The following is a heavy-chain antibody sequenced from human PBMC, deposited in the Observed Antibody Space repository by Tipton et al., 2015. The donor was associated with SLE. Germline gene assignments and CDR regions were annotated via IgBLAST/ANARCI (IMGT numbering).Heavy chain of an antibody. D-gene: IGHD3-22*01. CDR1: GLNFSNYA. CDR3: AIGDYDSILDA. V-gene: IGHV3-48*03. J-gene: IGHJ6*04. Sequence: SLRLSCAASGLNFSNYAMNWVRQAPGKGMEWVSYISTSSSIIYYADSVKGRFTISRDNAKNSLYLQMNSLRADDTAVYYCAIGDYDSILDAWGKGPTVTFSS. CDR2: ISTSSSII.